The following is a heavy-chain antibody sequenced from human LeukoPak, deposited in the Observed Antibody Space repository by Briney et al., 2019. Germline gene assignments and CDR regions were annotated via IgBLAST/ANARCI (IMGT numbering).Heavy chain of an antibody. CDR2: IRYDGSNK. V-gene: IGHV3-30*02. CDR3: AKGLDLVVLAAAYYFYY. J-gene: IGHJ4*02. CDR1: GFTFSSYG. Sequence: GGSLRLSCAASGFTFSSYGMHWVRQAPGKWLEWVAFIRYDGSNKYYADSVKGRLTISRDNSKNSMYLQMNSLIAEDTAVYYCAKGLDLVVLAAAYYFYYWGQGTLVTVSS. D-gene: IGHD2-2*01.